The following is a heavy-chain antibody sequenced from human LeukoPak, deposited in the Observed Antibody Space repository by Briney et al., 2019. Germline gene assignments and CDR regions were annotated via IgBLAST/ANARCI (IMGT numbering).Heavy chain of an antibody. D-gene: IGHD3-10*01. Sequence: GGSLRLSCTASGFTFSSYSMNWVRQAPGKGLEWVSSISSSSSYIYYADSVKGRFTISRDNSKNTLYLQMNSLRAEDTAVYYCARDRRGEFDYWGQGTLVTVSS. V-gene: IGHV3-21*04. CDR1: GFTFSSYS. CDR2: ISSSSSYI. CDR3: ARDRRGEFDY. J-gene: IGHJ4*02.